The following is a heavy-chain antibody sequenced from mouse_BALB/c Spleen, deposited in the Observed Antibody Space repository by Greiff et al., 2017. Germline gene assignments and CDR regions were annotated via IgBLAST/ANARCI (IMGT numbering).Heavy chain of an antibody. CDR3: AIYYDYDGKIFFAY. J-gene: IGHJ3*01. Sequence: EVQLQQSGAELVRSGASVKLSCTASGFNIKDYYMHWVKQRPEQGLEWIGWIDPENGDTEYAPKFQGKATMTADTSSNTAYLQLSSLTSEDTAVYYSAIYYDYDGKIFFAYWGQGTLVTVSA. V-gene: IGHV14-4*02. CDR2: IDPENGDT. D-gene: IGHD2-4*01. CDR1: GFNIKDYY.